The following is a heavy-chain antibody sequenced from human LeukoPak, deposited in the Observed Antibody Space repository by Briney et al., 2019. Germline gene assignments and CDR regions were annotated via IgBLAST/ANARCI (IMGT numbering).Heavy chain of an antibody. CDR2: IYYSGST. CDR3: ARENSQRRYYYMDV. J-gene: IGHJ6*03. V-gene: IGHV4-59*01. CDR1: GGSISSYY. D-gene: IGHD1-1*01. Sequence: PSETLSLTCTVSGGSISSYYWSWIRQPPGKGLEWIGYIYYSGSTNYNPSLKSRVTISVDTSKNQFSLKLSSVTAADTAVYYCARENSQRRYYYMDVWGKGTTVTVSS.